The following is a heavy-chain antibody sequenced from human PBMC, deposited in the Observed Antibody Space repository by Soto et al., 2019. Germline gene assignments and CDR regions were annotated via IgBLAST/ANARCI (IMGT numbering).Heavy chain of an antibody. CDR2: IYHSGST. D-gene: IGHD3-3*01. Sequence: SETLSLTCAVSSGSISSSNWWSWVRQPPGKGLEWIGEIYHSGSTNYNPSLKSRVTISVDKSKNQFSLKLSSVTAADTAVYYCARVDSWSGIPNDYYYYYMDVWGKGTTVTVSS. V-gene: IGHV4-4*02. CDR3: ARVDSWSGIPNDYYYYYMDV. J-gene: IGHJ6*03. CDR1: SGSISSSNW.